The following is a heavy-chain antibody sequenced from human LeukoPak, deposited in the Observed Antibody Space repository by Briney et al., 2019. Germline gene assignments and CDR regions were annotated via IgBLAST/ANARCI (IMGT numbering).Heavy chain of an antibody. V-gene: IGHV4-34*01. CDR2: IYYSGST. Sequence: SETLSLTCAVYGGSFSGYYWSWIRQPPGKGLEWIGSIYYSGSTYYNPSLKSRVTISVDTSKDQFSLKLSSVTAADTAVYYCARVLRYFDWLPFGYWGQGTLVTASS. J-gene: IGHJ4*02. D-gene: IGHD3-9*01. CDR1: GGSFSGYY. CDR3: ARVLRYFDWLPFGY.